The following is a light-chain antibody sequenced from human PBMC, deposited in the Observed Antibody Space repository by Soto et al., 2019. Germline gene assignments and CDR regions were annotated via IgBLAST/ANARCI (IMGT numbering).Light chain of an antibody. CDR3: QHYNSYSEA. Sequence: DIHMTQSPSSLSASIGYRFTLTCRASQRIGTNLNWYQQRPGKAPKLLIYAVSSLQSGVSSRFSGSGSGTEFTLTISSLQPDDFATYYCQHYNSYSEAFGQGTKVDIK. CDR2: AVS. J-gene: IGKJ1*01. CDR1: QRIGTN. V-gene: IGKV1-5*01.